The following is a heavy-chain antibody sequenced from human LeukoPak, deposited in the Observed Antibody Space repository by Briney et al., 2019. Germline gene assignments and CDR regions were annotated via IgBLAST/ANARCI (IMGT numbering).Heavy chain of an antibody. CDR3: ARAAVDTAMVRLLYFDY. Sequence: PSETLSLTCTVSGGSISSYYWSWIRQPAGKGLEWIGRIYTSGSTNYNPSLKSRVTMSVDTSKNQFSLKLSPVTAADTAVYYCARAAVDTAMVRLLYFDYWGQGTLVTVSS. J-gene: IGHJ4*02. V-gene: IGHV4-4*07. CDR1: GGSISSYY. CDR2: IYTSGST. D-gene: IGHD5-18*01.